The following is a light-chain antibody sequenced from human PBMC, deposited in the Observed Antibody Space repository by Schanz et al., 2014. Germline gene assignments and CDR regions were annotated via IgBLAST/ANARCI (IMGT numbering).Light chain of an antibody. Sequence: QSALTQPASVSGSPGQSITISCTGTSSDVGGYKYVSWYQQHPGKAPKLMIYDVSNRPSGVSNRFSGSKSGNTASLTISGLQAEDEADYYCSSYTSSSTLLFGGGTKLTVL. CDR1: SSDVGGYKY. CDR2: DVS. CDR3: SSYTSSSTLL. V-gene: IGLV2-14*01. J-gene: IGLJ2*01.